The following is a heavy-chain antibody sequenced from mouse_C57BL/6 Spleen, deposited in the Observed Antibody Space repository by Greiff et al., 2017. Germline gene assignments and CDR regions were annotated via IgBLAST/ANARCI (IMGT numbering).Heavy chain of an antibody. J-gene: IGHJ2*01. CDR1: GFTFSSYG. D-gene: IGHD2-12*01. Sequence: EVMLVESGGDLVKPGGSLKLSCAASGFTFSSYGMSWVRQTPDKRLEWVATISSGGSYTYYPDSVKGRFTISRDNAKNTLYLQMSSLKSEDTAMYYCARDDPYFDYWGQGTTLTVSS. CDR3: ARDDPYFDY. V-gene: IGHV5-6*01. CDR2: ISSGGSYT.